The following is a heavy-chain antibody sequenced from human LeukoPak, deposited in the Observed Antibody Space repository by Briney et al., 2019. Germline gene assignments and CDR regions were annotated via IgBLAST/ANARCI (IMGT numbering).Heavy chain of an antibody. V-gene: IGHV1-69*01. D-gene: IGHD3-3*01. J-gene: IGHJ5*02. CDR3: ATHPRNDFWSGPGKYWFDP. CDR1: GGTFSSYA. CDR2: IIPIFGTA. Sequence: RWASVKVSCKASGGTFSSYAISWVRQAPGQGLEWMGGIIPIFGTANYAQKFQGRVTITADESTSTAYMELSSLRSEDTAVYYCATHPRNDFWSGPGKYWFDPWGQGTLVTVSS.